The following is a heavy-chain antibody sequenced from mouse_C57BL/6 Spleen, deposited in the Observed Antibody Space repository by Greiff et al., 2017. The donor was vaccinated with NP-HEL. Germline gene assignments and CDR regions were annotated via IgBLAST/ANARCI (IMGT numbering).Heavy chain of an antibody. Sequence: EVQRVESGGDLVKPGGSLKLSCAASGFTFSSYGMSWVRQTPDKRLEWVATISSGGSYTYYPDSVKGRFTISRDNAKNTLYLQMSSLKSEDTAMYYCASLYYGNYVNYFDYWGQGTTLTVSS. J-gene: IGHJ2*01. CDR1: GFTFSSYG. CDR2: ISSGGSYT. CDR3: ASLYYGNYVNYFDY. V-gene: IGHV5-6*01. D-gene: IGHD2-1*01.